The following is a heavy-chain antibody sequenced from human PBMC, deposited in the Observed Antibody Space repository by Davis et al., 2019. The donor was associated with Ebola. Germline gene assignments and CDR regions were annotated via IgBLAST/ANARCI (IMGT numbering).Heavy chain of an antibody. CDR2: ISSSSSYI. V-gene: IGHV3-21*04. CDR3: ARGDGY. Sequence: GGSLRLSCAASGFTFSIYGMNWVRQAPGKGLEWVSSISSSSSYIYQADSVKGRFTMSRDNAKNSLYLQMNSLRAEDTAVYYCARGDGYWGQGTLVTVSS. CDR1: GFTFSIYG. J-gene: IGHJ4*02.